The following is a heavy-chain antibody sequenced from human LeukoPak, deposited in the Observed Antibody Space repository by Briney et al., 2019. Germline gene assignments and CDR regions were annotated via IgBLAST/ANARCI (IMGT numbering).Heavy chain of an antibody. CDR2: ISAYNGNT. D-gene: IGHD3-22*01. CDR1: GYTFTSYG. V-gene: IGHV1-18*01. CDR3: ARDRYYYDSSGYFDY. J-gene: IGHJ4*02. Sequence: ASVKVSCKASGYTFTSYGISWVRQAPGQGLEWMGLISAYNGNTNYAQKLQGRVTMTTDTSTSTAYMELRSLRSDDTAVYYCARDRYYYDSSGYFDYWGQGTLVTVSS.